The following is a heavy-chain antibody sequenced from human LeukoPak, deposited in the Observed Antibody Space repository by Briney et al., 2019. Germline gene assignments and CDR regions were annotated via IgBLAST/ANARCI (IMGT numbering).Heavy chain of an antibody. J-gene: IGHJ4*02. Sequence: GRSLRLSCAASGFTFSSYGMHWVRQAPGKGLEWVAVISYDGSNKYYADSVKGRFTISRDNSKNTLYLQMNSLRAEDTAVYYCAKKISRITMVRGVISLDYWGQGTLVTVSS. V-gene: IGHV3-30*18. CDR3: AKKISRITMVRGVISLDY. D-gene: IGHD3-10*01. CDR2: ISYDGSNK. CDR1: GFTFSSYG.